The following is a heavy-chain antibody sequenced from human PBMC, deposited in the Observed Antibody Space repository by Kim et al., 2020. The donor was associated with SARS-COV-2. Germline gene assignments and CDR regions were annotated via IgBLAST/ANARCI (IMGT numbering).Heavy chain of an antibody. V-gene: IGHV3-64D*06. D-gene: IGHD5-12*01. CDR3: VKRGGGYSGYDYVSPFDY. CDR1: GFTFSSYA. Sequence: GGSLRLSCSASGFTFSSYAMHWVRQAPGKGLEYVSAISINGGSTYYADSVKGRFTISRDNSKNTLYLQMSSLRAEDTAVYYCVKRGGGYSGYDYVSPFDYWGQGTLVTVSS. CDR2: ISINGGST. J-gene: IGHJ4*02.